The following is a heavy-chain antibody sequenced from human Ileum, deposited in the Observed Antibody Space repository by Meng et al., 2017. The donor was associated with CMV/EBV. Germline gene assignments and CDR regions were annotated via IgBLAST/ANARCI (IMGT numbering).Heavy chain of an antibody. CDR2: ISVDGRSK. Sequence: SGFTFSNYVFHWVRQPPGKGLEWVGVISVDGRSKQYADSVKGRFTISRDNSKNTLYLQMNSLTPEDTAVYYCAKEGKSSGWAGTFDYWGLGTLVTVSS. J-gene: IGHJ4*02. D-gene: IGHD6-19*01. CDR3: AKEGKSSGWAGTFDY. V-gene: IGHV3-30-3*02. CDR1: GFTFSNYV.